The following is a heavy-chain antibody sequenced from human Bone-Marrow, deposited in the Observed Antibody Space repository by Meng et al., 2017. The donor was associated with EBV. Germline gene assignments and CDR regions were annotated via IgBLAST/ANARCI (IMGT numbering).Heavy chain of an antibody. V-gene: IGHV3-21*01. J-gene: IGHJ4*02. CDR1: GFNFSSYS. D-gene: IGHD3-3*01. CDR3: ARDTIFGALGIFDY. Sequence: EVQLVESGGGLVKPGGSLRLSGAASGFNFSSYSMNWVRQAPGKGLEWVSSISSSSSYIYYADSVKGRFTISRDNAKNSLYLQMNSLRAEDTAVYYCARDTIFGALGIFDYWGQGTLVTVSS. CDR2: ISSSSSYI.